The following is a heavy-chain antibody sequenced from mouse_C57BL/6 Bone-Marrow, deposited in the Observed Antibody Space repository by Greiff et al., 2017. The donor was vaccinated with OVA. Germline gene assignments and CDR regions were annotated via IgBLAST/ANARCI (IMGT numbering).Heavy chain of an antibody. CDR2: IDPSDSYT. Sequence: QVHVKQSGAELVRPGTSVKLSCKASGYTFTSYWMHWVKQRPGQGLEWIGVIDPSDSYTNYNQKFKGKATLTVDTSSSTAYMQLSSLTSEDSAVYYCARDYSNYYAMDYWGQGTSVTVSS. J-gene: IGHJ4*01. CDR3: ARDYSNYYAMDY. CDR1: GYTFTSYW. D-gene: IGHD2-5*01. V-gene: IGHV1-59*01.